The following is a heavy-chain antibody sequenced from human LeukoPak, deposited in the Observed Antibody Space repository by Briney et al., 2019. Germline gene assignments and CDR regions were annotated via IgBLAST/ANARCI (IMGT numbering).Heavy chain of an antibody. V-gene: IGHV1-69*01. J-gene: IGHJ3*02. Sequence: GASVKVSCKASGGTFSSYAISWVRQAPGQGLEWMGGIIPIFGTTNYAQKFQGRVTITADESTSTAYMELSSLRSEDTAVYYCARVRNYPTPKDIAAVRAFDIWGQGTMVTVSS. D-gene: IGHD6-6*01. CDR1: GGTFSSYA. CDR2: IIPIFGTT. CDR3: ARVRNYPTPKDIAAVRAFDI.